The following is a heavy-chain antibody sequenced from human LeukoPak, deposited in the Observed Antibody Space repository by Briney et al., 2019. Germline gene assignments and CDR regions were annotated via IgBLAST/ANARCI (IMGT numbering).Heavy chain of an antibody. CDR3: ARALAMVRGALDY. CDR2: IISILGIA. Sequence: SVKVSCKASGGTFSSYAISWVRPAPGQGLEWMGRIISILGIANYAQKFQGRVTITADKSTSTAYMELSSLRSEDTAVYYCARALAMVRGALDYWGQGTLVTVSS. J-gene: IGHJ4*02. V-gene: IGHV1-69*04. D-gene: IGHD3-10*01. CDR1: GGTFSSYA.